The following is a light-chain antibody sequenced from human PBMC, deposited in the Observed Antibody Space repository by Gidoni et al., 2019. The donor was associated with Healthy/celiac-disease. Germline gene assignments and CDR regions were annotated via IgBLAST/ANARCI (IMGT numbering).Light chain of an antibody. CDR1: SGSIASNY. CDR3: QSYDSSNLNWV. CDR2: EDN. Sequence: NFMLTQPHSVSESPGKTVTISCTRSSGSIASNYVQWYPQRPGSAPTTVNYEDNQRPSGVPDRFSGSIDSSSNSASLTISGLKIEDEADYYCQSYDSSNLNWVFGGGTKLTVL. J-gene: IGLJ3*02. V-gene: IGLV6-57*04.